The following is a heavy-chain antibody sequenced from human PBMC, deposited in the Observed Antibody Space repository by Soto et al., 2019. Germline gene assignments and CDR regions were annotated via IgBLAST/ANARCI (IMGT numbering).Heavy chain of an antibody. CDR2: ISAYNGNT. J-gene: IGHJ4*02. CDR1: GYTFTSYG. V-gene: IGHV1-18*01. D-gene: IGHD6-6*01. Sequence: ASVKVSCKASGYTFTSYGISWVRQAPGQGLEWMGWISAYNGNTNYAQKLQGRVSMTTDTSTSTAYMELRSLRSDDTAVYYCARSRLIAARPPGDYWGQGTLVTVSS. CDR3: ARSRLIAARPPGDY.